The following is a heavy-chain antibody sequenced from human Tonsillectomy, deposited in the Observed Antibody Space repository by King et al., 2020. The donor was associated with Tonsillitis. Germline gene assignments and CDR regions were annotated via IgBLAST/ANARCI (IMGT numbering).Heavy chain of an antibody. CDR1: GFRFSRYG. CDR2: ISETGTYT. J-gene: IGHJ3*02. CDR3: AKTLSHLGYCSSFSCYGMDALHI. D-gene: IGHD2-2*01. V-gene: IGHV3-23*04. Sequence: VQLVESGGGLVQPGGSLRVSCAASGFRFSRYGMSWVRQAPGKGLECISLISETGTYTNYADSVKGRFTISRDNSKNTLYLKMNSLRGEDTAVSFCAKTLSHLGYCSSFSCYGMDALHIWGRGTTVTLSS.